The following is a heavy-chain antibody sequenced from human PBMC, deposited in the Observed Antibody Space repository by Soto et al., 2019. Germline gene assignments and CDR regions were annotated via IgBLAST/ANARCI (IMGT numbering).Heavy chain of an antibody. Sequence: EVQLVESGGGLVQPGGSLRLSCAASGFTVSSNYMSWVRQSPGKGLEWVSVIDSGGSTYYADSVKGRFTISRDNSKNTLYLQMNSLRAEDTAVYYCARSYWSSTSKDPSDDYYMDVWGKGTTVTVSS. CDR1: GFTVSSNY. CDR2: IDSGGST. J-gene: IGHJ6*03. D-gene: IGHD2-2*01. V-gene: IGHV3-66*01. CDR3: ARSYWSSTSKDPSDDYYMDV.